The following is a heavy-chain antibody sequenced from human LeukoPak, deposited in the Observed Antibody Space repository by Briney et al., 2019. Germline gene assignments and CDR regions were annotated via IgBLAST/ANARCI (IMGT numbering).Heavy chain of an antibody. D-gene: IGHD2-2*02. CDR3: ARGVYQLLYAFDI. CDR1: GGSISSGDYY. Sequence: SETLSLTCTVSGGSISSGDYYWSWIRQPPGTGLEWIGYIYYSGSTYYNPSLKSRVTISVDTSKNQFSLKLSSLTAADTPVYYCARGVYQLLYAFDIWGLGKMVTVSS. J-gene: IGHJ3*02. V-gene: IGHV4-30-4*08. CDR2: IYYSGST.